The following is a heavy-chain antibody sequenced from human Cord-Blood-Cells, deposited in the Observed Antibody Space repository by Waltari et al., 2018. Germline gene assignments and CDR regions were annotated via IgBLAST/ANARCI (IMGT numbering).Heavy chain of an antibody. V-gene: IGHV1-18*01. CDR1: GYTFTSYG. CDR2: ISAYNGNT. J-gene: IGHJ6*02. CDR3: ARDHSGSYYYYSRDV. Sequence: QVQLVQSGAEVKKPGASVKVSCKASGYTFTSYGISWVRQAPGQGLEWMGWISAYNGNTNYAQKLQGRVTMTTDTSTSPAYMVVGGLGSGDTAVYYCARDHSGSYYYYSRDVWGQGTTVAVSS. D-gene: IGHD1-26*01.